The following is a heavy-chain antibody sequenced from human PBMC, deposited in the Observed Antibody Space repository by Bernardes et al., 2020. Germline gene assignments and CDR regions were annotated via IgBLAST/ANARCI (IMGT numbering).Heavy chain of an antibody. CDR1: GGSFSGYY. D-gene: IGHD3-10*01. J-gene: IGHJ6*02. Sequence: SETLSLTCAVYGGSFSGYYWSWIRQPPGKGLEWIGEINHSGSTNYNPSLKSRVTISVDTSKNQFSLKLSSVTAADTAVYYRSRAVGGVYYYGSGNHYGMDVWGQGTTVTVSS. V-gene: IGHV4-34*01. CDR3: SRAVGGVYYYGSGNHYGMDV. CDR2: INHSGST.